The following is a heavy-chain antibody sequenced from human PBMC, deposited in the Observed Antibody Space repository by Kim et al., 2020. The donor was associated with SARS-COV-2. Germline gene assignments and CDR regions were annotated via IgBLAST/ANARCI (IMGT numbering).Heavy chain of an antibody. CDR3: ARAPRSSGWYPHFDY. V-gene: IGHV3-53*04. J-gene: IGHJ4*02. CDR2: IYSGGST. D-gene: IGHD6-19*01. Sequence: GGSLRLSCAASGFTVSSNYMSWVRQAPGKGLEWVSVIYSGGSTYYADSVKGRFTISRHNSKNTLYLQMNSLRAEDTAVYYCARAPRSSGWYPHFDYWGQGTLVTVSS. CDR1: GFTVSSNY.